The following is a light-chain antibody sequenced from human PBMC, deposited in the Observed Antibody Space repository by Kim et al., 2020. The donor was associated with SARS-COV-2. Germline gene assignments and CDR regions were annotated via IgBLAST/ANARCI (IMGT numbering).Light chain of an antibody. Sequence: YELTQPPSVSVSPGQTASITCSGDKLGDKYACWYQQKPGQSPVLVIYQDSKRPSGIPERFSGSNSGNTATLTISGTQAMDEADYYCQAWDSSNYVFGTGTKVTVL. CDR2: QDS. CDR3: QAWDSSNYV. CDR1: KLGDKY. J-gene: IGLJ1*01. V-gene: IGLV3-1*01.